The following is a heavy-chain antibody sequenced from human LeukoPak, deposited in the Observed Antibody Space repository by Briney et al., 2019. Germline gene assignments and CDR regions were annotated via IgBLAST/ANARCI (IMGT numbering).Heavy chain of an antibody. D-gene: IGHD2-15*01. J-gene: IGHJ4*02. CDR1: GFTFSTYA. CDR2: ISGSGGST. Sequence: PGGSLRLSCAASGFTFSTYAMSWVRRAPGKGLEWVSAISGSGGSTYFADSVKGRFTISRDNSKNTLYLQMNSLRAEDTAVYYCAKRMPYYFDYWGQGTLVTVSS. CDR3: AKRMPYYFDY. V-gene: IGHV3-23*01.